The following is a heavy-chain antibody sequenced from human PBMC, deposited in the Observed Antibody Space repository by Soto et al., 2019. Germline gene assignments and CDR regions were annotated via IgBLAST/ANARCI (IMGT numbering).Heavy chain of an antibody. V-gene: IGHV1-69*13. CDR2: IIPIFGTA. Sequence: SVKVSCKASGGTFSSYAISWVLQAPGQGLEWMGGIIPIFGTANYAQKFQGRVTITADESTSTAYMELSSLRSEDTAVYYCARVKAKMTTVIQFEYYYYGMDVWGQGTTVTVSS. CDR1: GGTFSSYA. D-gene: IGHD4-17*01. J-gene: IGHJ6*02. CDR3: ARVKAKMTTVIQFEYYYYGMDV.